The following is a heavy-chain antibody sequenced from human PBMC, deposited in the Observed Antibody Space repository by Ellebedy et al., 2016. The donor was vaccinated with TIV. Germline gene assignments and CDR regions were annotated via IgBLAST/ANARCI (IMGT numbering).Heavy chain of an antibody. CDR1: GFTFGDYA. J-gene: IGHJ4*02. Sequence: GESLKISCTASGFTFGDYAMSWFRQAPGKGLEWVSYISSSGNSIYYADSVKGRFTISRGNAKNSLYLQMNSLRAEDTAVYYCAKGTVGATNDPDYWGQGTLVTVSS. D-gene: IGHD1-26*01. CDR3: AKGTVGATNDPDY. V-gene: IGHV3-11*01. CDR2: ISSSGNSI.